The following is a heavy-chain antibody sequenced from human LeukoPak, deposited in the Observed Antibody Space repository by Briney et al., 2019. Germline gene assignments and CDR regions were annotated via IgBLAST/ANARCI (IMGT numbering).Heavy chain of an antibody. CDR2: ISSTSSYI. CDR1: GFTFSSYS. V-gene: IGHV3-21*01. D-gene: IGHD3-3*02. Sequence: GGSLRLSCAASGFTFSSYSMNWVREAPGKGLEWVSSISSTSSYIYYADSVKGRFTISRDNAKNSLYLQMNSLRAEDTAVYYCARAIYGYYMDVWGKGTTVTVSS. CDR3: ARAIYGYYMDV. J-gene: IGHJ6*03.